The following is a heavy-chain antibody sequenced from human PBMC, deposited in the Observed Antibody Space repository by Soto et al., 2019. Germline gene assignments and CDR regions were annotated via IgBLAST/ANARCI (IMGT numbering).Heavy chain of an antibody. CDR3: VRDRGYTGYDLEY. CDR1: GFTFRSYA. D-gene: IGHD5-12*01. CDR2: INSGSSTI. V-gene: IGHV3-48*02. Sequence: EVQLVESGGGLVQPGGSLRLSCAASGFTFRSYAMNWVRQAPGKGLEWVSYINSGSSTIYYADSAKGRFSISRDNAKNSRDLQMNSLRDEGTAVYFCVRDRGYTGYDLEYWGQGALVTVSS. J-gene: IGHJ4*02.